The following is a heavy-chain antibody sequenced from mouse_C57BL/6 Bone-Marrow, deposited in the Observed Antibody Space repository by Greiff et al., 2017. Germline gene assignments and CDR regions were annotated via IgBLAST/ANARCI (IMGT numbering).Heavy chain of an antibody. D-gene: IGHD1-1*01. CDR2: IYPGDGDT. J-gene: IGHJ3*01. CDR3: VRREGSSYRWFAY. V-gene: IGHV1-82*01. Sequence: QVQLQQSGPELVKPGASVKISCKASGYAFSSSWMNWVKQRPGKGLEWIGRIYPGDGDTNYNGKFKGKATLTADKSSSTAYMQLSSLTSEDSAVYFCVRREGSSYRWFAYWGQGTLVTVSA. CDR1: GYAFSSSW.